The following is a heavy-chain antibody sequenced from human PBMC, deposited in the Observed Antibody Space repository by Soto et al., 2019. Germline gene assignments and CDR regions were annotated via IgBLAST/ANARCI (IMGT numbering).Heavy chain of an antibody. CDR2: IYYSGST. Sequence: LSLSCGVSGYSISSSNWWRWIRQPPGKGLEWIGYIYYSGSTYYNPSLKSRVTMSVDTSKNQFSLKLSSVTAVDTAVYYCASTSIVGATAVDYWGQGTLVTVSS. CDR1: GYSISSSNW. D-gene: IGHD1-26*01. CDR3: ASTSIVGATAVDY. J-gene: IGHJ4*02. V-gene: IGHV4-28*01.